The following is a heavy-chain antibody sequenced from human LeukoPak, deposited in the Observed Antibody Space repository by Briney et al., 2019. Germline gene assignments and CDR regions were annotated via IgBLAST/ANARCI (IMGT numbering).Heavy chain of an antibody. CDR2: ISGGGGST. Sequence: QPGGSLRLSCAASGFTLSSYAMAWVRQAPGKGLEWVSSISGGGGSTYYAESVKGRFTISRDNPKNTLYLQMNSLRAEDTAVYYCARRQQVDYWGQGTLVTVSS. D-gene: IGHD1-1*01. V-gene: IGHV3-23*01. CDR1: GFTLSSYA. CDR3: ARRQQVDY. J-gene: IGHJ4*02.